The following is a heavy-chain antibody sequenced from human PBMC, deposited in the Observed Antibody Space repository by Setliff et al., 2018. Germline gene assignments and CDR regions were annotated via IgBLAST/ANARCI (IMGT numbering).Heavy chain of an antibody. CDR1: GYIFTNYG. CDR3: ARGHRSAMAAAGTVYGMDV. CDR2: ISGYDGNT. V-gene: IGHV1-18*01. Sequence: ASVKVSCKASGYIFTNYGINWVRQAPGQGLEWMGWISGYDGNTKYAQKFQGRVALTTDTSTRTAYMELRSLRSDDTAVYYCARGHRSAMAAAGTVYGMDVWGQGTTVTVSS. J-gene: IGHJ6*02. D-gene: IGHD6-13*01.